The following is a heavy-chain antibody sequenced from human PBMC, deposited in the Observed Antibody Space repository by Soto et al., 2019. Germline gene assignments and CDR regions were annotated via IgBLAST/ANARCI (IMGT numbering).Heavy chain of an antibody. D-gene: IGHD3-3*01. CDR3: ARVGSRRITIFGVVTRYYYYGMDV. V-gene: IGHV1-8*01. Sequence: ASVKVSCKASGYTFTSYDINWVRQATGQGLEWMGWMNPNSGNTGYAQKFQGRVTMTRNTSISTAYMELSSLRSEDTAVYYCARVGSRRITIFGVVTRYYYYGMDVWGQGTTVTVSS. CDR1: GYTFTSYD. J-gene: IGHJ6*02. CDR2: MNPNSGNT.